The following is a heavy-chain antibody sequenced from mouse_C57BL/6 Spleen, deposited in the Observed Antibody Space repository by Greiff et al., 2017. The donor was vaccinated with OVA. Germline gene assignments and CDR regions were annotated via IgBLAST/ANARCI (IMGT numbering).Heavy chain of an antibody. D-gene: IGHD2-5*01. CDR2: IDPETGGT. V-gene: IGHV1-15*01. J-gene: IGHJ2*01. Sequence: VQLQQSGAELVRPGASVTLSCKASGYTFTDYEMHWVKQTPVHGLEWIGAIDPETGGTAYNQKFKGKAILTADKSSSTAYMELRSLTSEDSAVYYCTRGGVYYSNFHFDYWGQGTTLTVSS. CDR3: TRGGVYYSNFHFDY. CDR1: GYTFTDYE.